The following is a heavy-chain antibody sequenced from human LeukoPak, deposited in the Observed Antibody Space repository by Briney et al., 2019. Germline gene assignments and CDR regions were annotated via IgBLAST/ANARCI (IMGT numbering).Heavy chain of an antibody. D-gene: IGHD6-13*01. CDR2: INNDVSST. V-gene: IGHV3-74*01. Sequence: QSGGSLRLSCAASGFTFSSYWMNWVRQAPAKGLVWVSRINNDVSSTSYADSVKGRFTISRDNAKNTLYLQMNSLRAEDTAVYYCARSSSWYGGDFDLWGRGALVTVSS. CDR1: GFTFSSYW. J-gene: IGHJ2*01. CDR3: ARSSSWYGGDFDL.